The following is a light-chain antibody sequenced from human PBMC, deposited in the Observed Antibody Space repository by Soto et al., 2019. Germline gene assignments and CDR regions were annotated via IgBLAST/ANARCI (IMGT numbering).Light chain of an antibody. CDR3: LQHNSYPRT. CDR2: AAS. CDR1: QTIMTY. V-gene: IGKV1-17*01. Sequence: DIQMTQSPSSLSASVGDEVTITCRASQTIMTYLNWYQLKPGKPPRLLIYAASSLQTGVPSRFSGSGSGTDFSLTISSLQPEDSATYFCLQHNSYPRTFGQGTNVDIK. J-gene: IGKJ1*01.